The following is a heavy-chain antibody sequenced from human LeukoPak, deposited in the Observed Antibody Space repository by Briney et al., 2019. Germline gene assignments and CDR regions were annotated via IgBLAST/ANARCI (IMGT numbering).Heavy chain of an antibody. Sequence: QSGGSLRLSCAASGFTFISYGMHWVRQAPGKGLEWVGVISDDGRNKKYADSVKGRFTISRDNSKDTLYLQMNSLRAEDTAVYYCAKLPSDYGDYVTYFDYWGQGTLVSVSS. V-gene: IGHV3-30*18. D-gene: IGHD3-16*01. CDR2: ISDDGRNK. CDR3: AKLPSDYGDYVTYFDY. J-gene: IGHJ4*02. CDR1: GFTFISYG.